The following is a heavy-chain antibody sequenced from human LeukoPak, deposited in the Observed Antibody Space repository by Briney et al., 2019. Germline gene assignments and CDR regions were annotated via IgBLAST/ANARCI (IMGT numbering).Heavy chain of an antibody. CDR2: IYYSGST. Sequence: PSETLSLTCTVPGGSLSGYYWSWIRQPPGKGLEWIGNIYYSGSTDYNPSLKSRVTILVDTSKNQFSLKLSSVTAADTAVYYCARDLESGGSGFFDYWGQGTLVTVSS. V-gene: IGHV4-59*12. CDR3: ARDLESGGSGFFDY. CDR1: GGSLSGYY. D-gene: IGHD3-3*01. J-gene: IGHJ4*02.